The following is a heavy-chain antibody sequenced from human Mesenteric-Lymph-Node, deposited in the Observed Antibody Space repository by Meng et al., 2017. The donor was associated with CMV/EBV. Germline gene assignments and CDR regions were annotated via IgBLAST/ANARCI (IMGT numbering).Heavy chain of an antibody. CDR2: IKQDGSEK. CDR3: ARDIAAAAPRPLYGMDV. CDR1: GFTFSSYW. D-gene: IGHD6-13*01. Sequence: GGSLRLSCAASGFTFSSYWMSWVRQAPGKGLEWVANIKQDGSEKYYVDSVKGRFTISRDNAKNSLYLQMNSLRAEDTAVYYCARDIAAAAPRPLYGMDVWGQGTTVTVSS. J-gene: IGHJ6*02. V-gene: IGHV3-7*01.